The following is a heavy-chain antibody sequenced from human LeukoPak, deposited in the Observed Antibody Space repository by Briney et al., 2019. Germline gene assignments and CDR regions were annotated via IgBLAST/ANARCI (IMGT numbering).Heavy chain of an antibody. J-gene: IGHJ4*02. D-gene: IGHD5-18*01. CDR1: GFTFSSYT. CDR3: ARDGLHTAHFDY. V-gene: IGHV3-48*02. CDR2: VSGSSNI. Sequence: GGSLRLSCAASGFTFSSYTMNWVRRAPGEGLEWVSTVSGSSNIHYSDSVKGRFTISRDNARNSLYLQMNSLRDEDTAVYYCARDGLHTAHFDYWGQGTLVTVSS.